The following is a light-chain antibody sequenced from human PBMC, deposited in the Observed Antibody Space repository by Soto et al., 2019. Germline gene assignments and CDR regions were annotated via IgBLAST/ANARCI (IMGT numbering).Light chain of an antibody. CDR3: QQYGSSPRT. V-gene: IGKV3-20*01. CDR2: GAS. Sequence: VLTHSPGTLSFSPGERATLSCRARQSVSSSYLAWYQQKPGQAPRLLIYGASSRATGIPDRFSGSGSGTDFTLTISRLEPEDFAVYYCQQYGSSPRTFGQGTKVDIK. CDR1: QSVSSSY. J-gene: IGKJ1*01.